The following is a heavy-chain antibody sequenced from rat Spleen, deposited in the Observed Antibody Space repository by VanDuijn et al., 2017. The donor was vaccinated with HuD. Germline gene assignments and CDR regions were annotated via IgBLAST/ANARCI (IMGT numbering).Heavy chain of an antibody. V-gene: IGHV5-29*01. J-gene: IGHJ2*01. CDR3: ARSVFDY. CDR1: GFTFSDYY. Sequence: EVQLVESDGGLVQPGRSLKLSCAASGFTFSDYYMAWVRQAPTKGLEWVASISYDGRQTYYRDSVKGRFTISRDNAKSTLYLQMDSLRSEDTATYYCARSVFDYWGQGVVVTVSS. CDR2: ISYDGRQT.